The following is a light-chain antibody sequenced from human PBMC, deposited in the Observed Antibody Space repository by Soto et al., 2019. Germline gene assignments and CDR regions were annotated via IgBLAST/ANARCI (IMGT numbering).Light chain of an antibody. V-gene: IGLV1-40*01. CDR3: QSYDSSLTTVV. CDR2: ADH. J-gene: IGLJ2*01. Sequence: QSVLTQPPSVSGAPGLRVTISCTGSSSNIGAGYDVHWYQQLPGTAPKLLIYADHNRPSGVPDRFSGSKSGTSASLAITGLQAEDEADYYCQSYDSSLTTVVFGGGTQLTVL. CDR1: SSNIGAGYD.